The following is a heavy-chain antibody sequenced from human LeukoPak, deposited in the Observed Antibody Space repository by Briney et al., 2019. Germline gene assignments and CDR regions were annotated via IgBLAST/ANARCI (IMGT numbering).Heavy chain of an antibody. Sequence: GGSLRLSGAASGLTFSTNAMTWVGKAPGKGLEGGSSTSGGAGSTDYADSVKARFTISRANAKASPYLQMNSPRAEAPAWYYFARFGWFGAFHIWGQATMVAVSS. CDR3: ARFGWFGAFHI. D-gene: IGHD3-9*01. CDR2: TSGGAGST. J-gene: IGHJ3*02. V-gene: IGHV3-23*01. CDR1: GLTFSTNA.